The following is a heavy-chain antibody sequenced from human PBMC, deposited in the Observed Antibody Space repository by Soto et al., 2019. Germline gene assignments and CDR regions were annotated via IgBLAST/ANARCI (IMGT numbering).Heavy chain of an antibody. J-gene: IGHJ5*02. CDR3: ARRAVVAVTGSLDNWLDP. Sequence: SETLSLTCAVSGDSISSGGYSWSWIRQPPGKGLEWVGYMYHSGSTNYNPSLKSRVTISVDRSKNQFSLKVNSVTAADTAVYYCARRAVVAVTGSLDNWLDPWGQGILVTVSS. V-gene: IGHV4-30-2*02. CDR1: GDSISSGGYS. D-gene: IGHD2-21*01. CDR2: MYHSGST.